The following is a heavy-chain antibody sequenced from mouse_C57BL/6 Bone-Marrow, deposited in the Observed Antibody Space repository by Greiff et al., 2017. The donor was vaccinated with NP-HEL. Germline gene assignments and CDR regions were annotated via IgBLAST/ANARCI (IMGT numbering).Heavy chain of an antibody. CDR3: ARCYYGSSYAFDY. V-gene: IGHV14-3*01. Sequence: EVQLQQSVAELVRPGASVKLSCTASGFNIKNTYMHWVKQRPEQGLEWIGRIDPANGNTKYVPKFQGKATITADTSSNTAYLQLSSLTSEDTAIYYCARCYYGSSYAFDYWGQGTTLTVSS. D-gene: IGHD1-1*01. CDR1: GFNIKNTY. J-gene: IGHJ2*01. CDR2: IDPANGNT.